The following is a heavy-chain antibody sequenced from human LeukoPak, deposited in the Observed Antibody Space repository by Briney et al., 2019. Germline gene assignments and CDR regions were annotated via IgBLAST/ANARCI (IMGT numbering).Heavy chain of an antibody. V-gene: IGHV4-4*02. CDR3: ARGGTTVAGTFWFDP. CDR1: GGSNGSVNW. J-gene: IGHJ5*02. Sequence: SDTLSLTCAVSGGSNGSVNWWSWVRQRPGKGLEWIGEIYHSGSTNYNSSLKSRVTISVDKSKNQFSLKLSSVTAADTAMYYCARGGTTVAGTFWFDPWGQGTLVTVSS. CDR2: IYHSGST. D-gene: IGHD6-19*01.